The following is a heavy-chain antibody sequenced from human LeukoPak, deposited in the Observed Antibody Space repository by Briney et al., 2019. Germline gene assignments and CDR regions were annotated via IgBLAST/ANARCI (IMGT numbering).Heavy chain of an antibody. J-gene: IGHJ4*02. CDR3: ARDTRGYCSGGSCSMFDY. CDR2: IYYSGST. CDR1: GGSISSYY. D-gene: IGHD2-15*01. V-gene: IGHV4-59*01. Sequence: PSETLSLTCTVSGGSISSYYWSWIRQPPGKGLEWIGYIYYSGSTNYNPSLKSRVTISVDTSKNQFSLKLSSVTAADTAVYYCARDTRGYCSGGSCSMFDYWGQGILVTVSS.